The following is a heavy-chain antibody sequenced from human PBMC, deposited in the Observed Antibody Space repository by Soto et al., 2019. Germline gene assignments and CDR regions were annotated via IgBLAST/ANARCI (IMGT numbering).Heavy chain of an antibody. CDR3: ARNQAHTDMVRGVMLYYYGMDV. Sequence: ASVKVSCKASGYTFTGYYMHWVRQAPGQGLEWMGWINPNSGGTNYAQKFQGWVTMTRDTSISTAYMELSRLRSDDTAVYYCARNQAHTDMVRGVMLYYYGMDVWGQGTTVTVSS. CDR1: GYTFTGYY. D-gene: IGHD3-10*01. V-gene: IGHV1-2*04. J-gene: IGHJ6*02. CDR2: INPNSGGT.